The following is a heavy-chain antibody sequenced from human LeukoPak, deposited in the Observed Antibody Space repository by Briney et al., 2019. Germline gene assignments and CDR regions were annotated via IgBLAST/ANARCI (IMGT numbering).Heavy chain of an antibody. CDR3: SKDLRGIGAFDM. D-gene: IGHD3-10*01. J-gene: IGHJ3*02. CDR2: ISWSSGDV. CDR1: GFSFDGYV. Sequence: GGSLRLSCAASGFSFDGYVIHWVRQVPGKGLEWVSNISWSSGDVSSADSAKGRFTFSSSYAENYRYLHMNNLRLKNTALDLYSKDLRGIGAFDMWGQGTLVSV. V-gene: IGHV3-9*01.